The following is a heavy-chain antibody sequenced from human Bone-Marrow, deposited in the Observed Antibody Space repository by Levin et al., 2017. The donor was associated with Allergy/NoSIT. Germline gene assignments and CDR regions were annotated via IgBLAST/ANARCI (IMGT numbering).Heavy chain of an antibody. V-gene: IGHV3-11*05. J-gene: IGHJ3*02. CDR2: ISSSSSYT. CDR3: AREGKGDDYGDYGYDAFDI. CDR1: GFTFSDYY. Sequence: GGSLRLSCAASGFTFSDYYMSWIRQAPGKGLEWVSYISSSSSYTNYADSVKGRFTISRDNAKNSLYLQMNSLRAEDTAVYYCAREGKGDDYGDYGYDAFDIWGQGTMVTVSS. D-gene: IGHD4-17*01.